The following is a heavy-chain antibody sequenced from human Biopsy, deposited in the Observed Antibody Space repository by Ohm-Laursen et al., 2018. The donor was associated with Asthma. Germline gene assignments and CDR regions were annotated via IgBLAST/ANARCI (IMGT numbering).Heavy chain of an antibody. Sequence: GSLRLSRSASGFAVSRDYMFWVRQAPGKGLEWVSVIYSGGTSHTADSVRGRFTISRDFSRNTLHLQMHSLRVEDTAVYYCARGDSSGWSHYYFDYWGQGTLVTVSS. CDR3: ARGDSSGWSHYYFDY. V-gene: IGHV3-53*01. CDR2: IYSGGTS. CDR1: GFAVSRDY. D-gene: IGHD6-19*01. J-gene: IGHJ4*02.